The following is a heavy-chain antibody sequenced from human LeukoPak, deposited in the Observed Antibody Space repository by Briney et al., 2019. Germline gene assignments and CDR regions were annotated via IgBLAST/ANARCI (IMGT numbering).Heavy chain of an antibody. CDR3: ATDGEWWELLY. D-gene: IGHD2-15*01. CDR1: GFTFSNYW. J-gene: IGHJ4*02. V-gene: IGHV3-7*01. CDR2: IKQDGSET. Sequence: QPGGSLRLSCAASGFTFSNYWMNWVRQAPGKGLEWVANIKQDGSETYYVDSVKGRFTISRDNAKNSLYLQMNSLRAEDTAVYYCATDGEWWELLYWGQGTLVTVSS.